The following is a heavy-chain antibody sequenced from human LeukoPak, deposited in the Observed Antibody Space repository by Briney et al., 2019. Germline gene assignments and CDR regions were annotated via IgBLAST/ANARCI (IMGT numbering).Heavy chain of an antibody. Sequence: ASVKVSCKASGGTFSSYAISWVRQAPGQGLEWMGGIIPIFGTANYAQKFQGRATITTDESTSTAYMELSSLRSEDTAVYYCARGASGFLDRYYYYYMDVWGKGTTVTVSS. D-gene: IGHD3/OR15-3a*01. CDR2: IIPIFGTA. CDR3: ARGASGFLDRYYYYYMDV. CDR1: GGTFSSYA. V-gene: IGHV1-69*05. J-gene: IGHJ6*03.